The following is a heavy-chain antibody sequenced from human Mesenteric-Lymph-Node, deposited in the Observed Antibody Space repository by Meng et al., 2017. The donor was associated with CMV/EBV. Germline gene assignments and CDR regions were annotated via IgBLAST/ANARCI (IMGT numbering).Heavy chain of an antibody. CDR1: AYIVTSYA. D-gene: IGHD3-9*01. CDR2: INAGNGNR. CDR3: ARDYVLTDYYYFDY. J-gene: IGHJ4*02. V-gene: IGHV1-3*01. Sequence: KASAYIVTSYAMHWVRQAPGQRLEWMGWINAGNGNRKYSQKFQGRVTITRDTSASTAYMELSSLRSEDTAVYYCARDYVLTDYYYFDYWGQGTLVTVSS.